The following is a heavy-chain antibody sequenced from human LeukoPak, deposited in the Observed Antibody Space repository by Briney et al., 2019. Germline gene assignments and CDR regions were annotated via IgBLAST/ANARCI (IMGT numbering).Heavy chain of an antibody. V-gene: IGHV4-61*02. D-gene: IGHD6-13*01. CDR3: ARVSSSSWYIWTKNPYYYYYYMDV. CDR1: GGSISNDHYY. Sequence: PSETLSLTCTVSGGSISNDHYYWSWIRQPAGKGLEWIGRISTSGSTNYNPSLKSRVTISVDTSKNQFSLKLSSVTAADTAVYYCARVSSSSWYIWTKNPYYYYYYMDVWGKGTTVTVSS. CDR2: ISTSGST. J-gene: IGHJ6*03.